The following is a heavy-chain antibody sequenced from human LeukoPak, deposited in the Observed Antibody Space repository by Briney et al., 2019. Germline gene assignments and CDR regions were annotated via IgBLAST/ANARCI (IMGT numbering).Heavy chain of an antibody. J-gene: IGHJ4*02. CDR3: STTYYYDSSEGY. CDR1: GFTFSSYS. D-gene: IGHD3-22*01. V-gene: IGHV3-15*07. Sequence: GGSLRLSCAASGFTFSSYSMNWVRQAPGKGLEWVGRIKSKTDGGTTDYAAPVKGRFTISRDDSKNTLYLQMNSLKTEDTAVYYCSTTYYYDSSEGYWGQGTLVTVST. CDR2: IKSKTDGGTT.